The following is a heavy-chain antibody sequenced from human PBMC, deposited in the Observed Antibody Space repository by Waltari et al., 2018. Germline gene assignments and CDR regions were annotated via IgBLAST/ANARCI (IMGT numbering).Heavy chain of an antibody. CDR1: GFSFSEYG. CDR3: NGRDDYNGGH. Sequence: EVQLVESGGRLVQPGRSLSLSCATSGFSFSEYGISWFRHVPGKGLEWVGFLRSEAYGGTPEYAASVRGRFTISRDDSKGLAYLQMNNLRTEDTAVYYCNGRDDYNGGHWGQGTLVTVSS. CDR2: LRSEAYGGTP. V-gene: IGHV3-49*03. D-gene: IGHD4-4*01. J-gene: IGHJ4*02.